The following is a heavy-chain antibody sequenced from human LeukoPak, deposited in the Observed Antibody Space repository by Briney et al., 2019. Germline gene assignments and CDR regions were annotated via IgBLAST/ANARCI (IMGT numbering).Heavy chain of an antibody. D-gene: IGHD2-2*01. CDR2: MNPNSGNT. CDR1: GYTFTSYD. V-gene: IGHV1-8*01. Sequence: ASVKVSCKASGYTFTSYDINWVRQATGQGLEWMGWMNPNSGNTGYAQKFQGRVTMTRNTSISTAYMEPSSLRSEDTAVYYCARGFVAVPAAIDYWGQGTLVTVSS. CDR3: ARGFVAVPAAIDY. J-gene: IGHJ4*02.